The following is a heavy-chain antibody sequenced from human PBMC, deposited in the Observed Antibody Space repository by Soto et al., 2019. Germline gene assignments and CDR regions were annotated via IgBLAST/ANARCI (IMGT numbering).Heavy chain of an antibody. CDR3: AKTSKYSSSAFDY. J-gene: IGHJ4*02. CDR1: GITFSNYA. D-gene: IGHD6-6*01. Sequence: PVGSLRLSSAASGITFSNYAMSWVRQAPEKGLELVSGLSSGGGSTYYADSVKGRFTISRDNSKNTLNVQMNSLRAEDTSVYYCAKTSKYSSSAFDYWGQGTLVTVSS. V-gene: IGHV3-23*01. CDR2: LSSGGGST.